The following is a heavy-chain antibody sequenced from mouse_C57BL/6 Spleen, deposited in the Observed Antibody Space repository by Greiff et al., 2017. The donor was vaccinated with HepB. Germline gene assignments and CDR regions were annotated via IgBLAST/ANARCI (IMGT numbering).Heavy chain of an antibody. CDR2: IYPRDGST. CDR1: GYTFTSYD. D-gene: IGHD1-1*01. Sequence: VQLQQSGPELVKPGASVKLSCKASGYTFTSYDINWVKQRPGQGLEWIGGIYPRDGSTKYNEKFKGKATLTVDTSSSTAYMELHSLTSEDSAVYFCARDLFITTAKGYFDVWGTGTTVTVSS. V-gene: IGHV1-85*01. CDR3: ARDLFITTAKGYFDV. J-gene: IGHJ1*03.